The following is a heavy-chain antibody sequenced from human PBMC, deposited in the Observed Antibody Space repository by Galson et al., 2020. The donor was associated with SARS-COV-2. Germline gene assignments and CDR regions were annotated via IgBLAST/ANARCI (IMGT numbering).Heavy chain of an antibody. Sequence: TGGSLRLSCAASGFTVSSNYMSWVRQAPGKGLEWVSVIYSGGSTYYADSVKGRFTISRDNSKNTLYLQMNSLRAEDTAVYYCARDHITYDFWSGYGTAGNYYYYGMDVWGQGTTVTVSS. V-gene: IGHV3-66*01. CDR2: IYSGGST. CDR3: ARDHITYDFWSGYGTAGNYYYYGMDV. CDR1: GFTVSSNY. D-gene: IGHD3-3*01. J-gene: IGHJ6*02.